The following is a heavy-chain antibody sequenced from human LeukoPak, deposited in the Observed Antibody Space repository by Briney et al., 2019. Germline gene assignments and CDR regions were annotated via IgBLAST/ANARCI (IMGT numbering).Heavy chain of an antibody. Sequence: SQTLSLTCDISGDSVSSNSAACNWIRQSPSRGLEWLGRTYYRSKWYNDYALSVKSRITISPDTSKNQFSLQLNSVTPDDTAVYYCAKGVGATTGPFDYWGQGTLVTVSS. CDR2: TYYRSKWYN. CDR3: AKGVGATTGPFDY. J-gene: IGHJ4*02. V-gene: IGHV6-1*01. D-gene: IGHD1-26*01. CDR1: GDSVSSNSAA.